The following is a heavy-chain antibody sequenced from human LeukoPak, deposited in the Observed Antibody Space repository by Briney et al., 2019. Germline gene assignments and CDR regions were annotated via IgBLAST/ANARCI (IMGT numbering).Heavy chain of an antibody. V-gene: IGHV3-53*01. CDR3: ARGQNIPA. J-gene: IGHJ4*02. Sequence: GGSLRLSCAASGFIVSSNYMNWVHQAPGKGLEWVSVIYSGGSTYYADSVKGRFTISRDNSKNTLYLQMNSLRAEDTAVYYCARGQNIPAWGQGTLVTVSS. CDR2: IYSGGST. CDR1: GFIVSSNY. D-gene: IGHD1/OR15-1a*01.